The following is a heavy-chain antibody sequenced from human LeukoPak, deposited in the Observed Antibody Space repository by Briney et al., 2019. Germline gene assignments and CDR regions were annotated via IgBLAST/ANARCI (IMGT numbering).Heavy chain of an antibody. J-gene: IGHJ3*02. Sequence: GGSLRLSCAASGFTFSDYYMSWLRQAPGKGLAWVSDIRSSGSTTYYADSVKGRFTISRDNAKNSLHLQMSSLRDEDTAVYYCARARDVYSAFDIWGQGTMVTVSS. V-gene: IGHV3-11*01. CDR2: IRSSGSTT. D-gene: IGHD2-15*01. CDR1: GFTFSDYY. CDR3: ARARDVYSAFDI.